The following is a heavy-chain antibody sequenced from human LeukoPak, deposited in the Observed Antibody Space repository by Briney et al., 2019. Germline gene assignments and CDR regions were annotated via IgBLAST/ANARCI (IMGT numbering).Heavy chain of an antibody. CDR1: GVSISSSNSY. J-gene: IGHJ4*02. Sequence: PSETLSLTCTVSGVSISSSNSYWGWIRQPPGKGLEWIGSIYYSGNTYYNASLKSQVSISIDTSKNQFSLRLTSVTAADTAVYYCARDLSHCSSTSCYRLFDYWGQGTLVTVSS. D-gene: IGHD2-2*01. CDR3: ARDLSHCSSTSCYRLFDY. CDR2: IYYSGNT. V-gene: IGHV4-39*02.